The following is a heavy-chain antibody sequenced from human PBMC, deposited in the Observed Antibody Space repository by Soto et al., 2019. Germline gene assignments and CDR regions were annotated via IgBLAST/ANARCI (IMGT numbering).Heavy chain of an antibody. CDR1: GGTFSSYA. CDR3: ASGAITMVRGVPTYGMDV. CDR2: IIPIFGTA. D-gene: IGHD3-10*01. J-gene: IGHJ6*02. V-gene: IGHV1-69*01. Sequence: QVQLVQSGAEVKKPGSSVRVSCKASGGTFSSYAISWVRQAPGQGLEWMGGIIPIFGTANYAQKFQGRVTITADESTSTAYMELSSLRSEDTAVYYCASGAITMVRGVPTYGMDVWGQGTTVTVSS.